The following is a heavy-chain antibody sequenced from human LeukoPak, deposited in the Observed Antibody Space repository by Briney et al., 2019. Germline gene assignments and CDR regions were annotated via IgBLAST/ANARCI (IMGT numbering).Heavy chain of an antibody. J-gene: IGHJ4*02. Sequence: SETLSLTCAVYGGSFSGYYWSWIRQPPGKGLEWIGEINHSGRTNYNPSLKSRVTISVDTSKNQFSLKLSSVTAADTAVYYCARGREDDRGAVAGVVHFDYWGQGTLVTVSS. D-gene: IGHD6-19*01. CDR3: ARGREDDRGAVAGVVHFDY. CDR1: GGSFSGYY. CDR2: INHSGRT. V-gene: IGHV4-34*01.